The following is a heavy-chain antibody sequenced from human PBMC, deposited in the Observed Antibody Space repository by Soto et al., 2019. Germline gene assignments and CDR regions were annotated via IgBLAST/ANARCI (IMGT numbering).Heavy chain of an antibody. D-gene: IGHD6-25*01. CDR1: GFLLSTSGAG. Sequence: QITLKESGPTLAKPTQTLTLTCTFSGFLLSTSGAGVGWIRQPPGQALEGLVLIYWDDDKSYSPSLKSRITSPKATSKTQVVLTMTNMDPVDTATYYCARRAAADYYYGMDVWGQGATVTVSS. J-gene: IGHJ6*02. CDR2: IYWDDDK. V-gene: IGHV2-5*02. CDR3: ARRAAADYYYGMDV.